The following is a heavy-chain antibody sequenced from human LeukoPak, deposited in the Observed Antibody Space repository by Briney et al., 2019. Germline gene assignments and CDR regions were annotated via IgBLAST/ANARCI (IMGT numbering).Heavy chain of an antibody. Sequence: SETLSLTCAVSGGSISSSNWWSWVRQPPGKGLEWIGEIYHSGSTNYNPSLKSRVTISVDKSKNQFSLKLSSVTAADTAVYYCARDRAASSPYYYYYYMDVWGKGTTVTISS. CDR2: IYHSGST. CDR3: ARDRAASSPYYYYYYMDV. CDR1: GGSISSSNW. V-gene: IGHV4-4*02. J-gene: IGHJ6*03. D-gene: IGHD2-15*01.